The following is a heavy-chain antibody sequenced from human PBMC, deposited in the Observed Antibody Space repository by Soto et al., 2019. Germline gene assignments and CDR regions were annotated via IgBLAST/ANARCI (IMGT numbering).Heavy chain of an antibody. Sequence: EVQLVESGGGLIQPGGSLRLSCAASGFTVSSNYMSWVRQAPGKGREWVSVIYSGGSTYYADSVKGRFTISRDNSQNTLYLQMNSLRAEDTAVYYCARDRVESGYPEYFQHWGQGTLVAVSS. J-gene: IGHJ1*01. D-gene: IGHD3-22*01. CDR1: GFTVSSNY. CDR2: IYSGGST. CDR3: ARDRVESGYPEYFQH. V-gene: IGHV3-53*01.